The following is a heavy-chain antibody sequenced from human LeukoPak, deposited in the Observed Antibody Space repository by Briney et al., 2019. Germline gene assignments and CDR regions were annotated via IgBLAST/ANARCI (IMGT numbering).Heavy chain of an antibody. Sequence: ASVKVSCKASGYTFTSYGISWVRQAPGQGLEWMGWISAYNGNTNYAQKLQGRVTMTTDASTSTAYMELRSLRSDDTAVYYCAKVGSGQNNFIMITFGGNSPFDYWGQGTLVTVSS. CDR1: GYTFTSYG. CDR2: ISAYNGNT. J-gene: IGHJ4*02. CDR3: AKVGSGQNNFIMITFGGNSPFDY. V-gene: IGHV1-18*01. D-gene: IGHD3-16*01.